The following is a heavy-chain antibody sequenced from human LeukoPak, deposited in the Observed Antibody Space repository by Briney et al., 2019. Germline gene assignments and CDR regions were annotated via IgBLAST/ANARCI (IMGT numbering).Heavy chain of an antibody. J-gene: IGHJ4*02. Sequence: AGGSLRLSCAASGFTFSSYSMNWVRQAPGKGLEWVSAISGSGSTTYYADSVKGRFTISRDNSKNTLYLQMSSLRAEDTAVYYCAKVGDYYGSGKYSNFDYWGQGTLVTVSS. D-gene: IGHD3-10*01. CDR1: GFTFSSYS. V-gene: IGHV3-23*01. CDR2: ISGSGSTT. CDR3: AKVGDYYGSGKYSNFDY.